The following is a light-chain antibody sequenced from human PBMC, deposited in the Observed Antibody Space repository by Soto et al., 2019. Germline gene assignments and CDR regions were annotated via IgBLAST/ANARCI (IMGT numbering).Light chain of an antibody. CDR3: QSYDSSLRGYV. CDR2: VNS. Sequence: QSVLTQPPSVSGAPGQRVTISCTGSSSNIGADYDVHWYQHLPGTAPKLLMYVNSNRPSGVPTRFSGSKSATSASLSIAGLPADDEADYYCQSYDSSLRGYVFGTGTKVTVL. CDR1: SSNIGADYD. V-gene: IGLV1-40*01. J-gene: IGLJ1*01.